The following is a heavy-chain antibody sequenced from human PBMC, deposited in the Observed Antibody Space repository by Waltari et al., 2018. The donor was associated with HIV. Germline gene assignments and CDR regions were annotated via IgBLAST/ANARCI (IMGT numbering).Heavy chain of an antibody. CDR2: VHHSGSS. V-gene: IGHV4-4*02. Sequence: QVQLQESGPALVNPSGTLSPTCALSGVSISSDYWWTWVRQPPGKGLDWTGEVHHSGSSKYSPSLKSRVTKSVDNSKNQLSLRLNSVTAADTAVYYCAASPGWWRLDYWGQGPLVSVSS. J-gene: IGHJ4*02. CDR3: AASPGWWRLDY. D-gene: IGHD6-19*01. CDR1: GVSISSDYW.